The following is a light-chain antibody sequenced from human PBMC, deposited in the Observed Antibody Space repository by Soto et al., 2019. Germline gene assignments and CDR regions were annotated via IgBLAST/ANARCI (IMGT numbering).Light chain of an antibody. CDR1: QSVSSN. V-gene: IGKV3-15*01. CDR2: GAS. J-gene: IGKJ4*01. CDR3: QQYNNWPPLT. Sequence: EIVMTQSPATLSVSPGERATLSCRASQSVSSNLAWYQQKPGQAPRLLIYGASTRATGIPARFSGSGSGTEFTLTISSLQSEAFAVYYSQQYNNWPPLTFGGGTKVEIK.